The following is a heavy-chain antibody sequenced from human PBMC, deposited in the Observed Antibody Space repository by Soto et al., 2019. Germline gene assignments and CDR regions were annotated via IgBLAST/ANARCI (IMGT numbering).Heavy chain of an antibody. D-gene: IGHD6-13*01. CDR2: IYYSGST. CDR3: ARDDSSSWWVWFDP. J-gene: IGHJ5*02. Sequence: SETLSLTCTVSGGSISSYYWSWIRQPPGKGLEWIGYIYYSGSTNYNPSLKSRVTISVDTSKNQFSLKLSSVTAADTAVYYCARDDSSSWWVWFDPWGQGTLVTVS. CDR1: GGSISSYY. V-gene: IGHV4-59*01.